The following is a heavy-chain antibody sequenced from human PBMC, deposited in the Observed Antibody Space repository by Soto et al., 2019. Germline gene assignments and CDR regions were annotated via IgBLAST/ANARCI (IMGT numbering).Heavy chain of an antibody. V-gene: IGHV3-30*18. D-gene: IGHD1-26*01. Sequence: GGSLRLSCAASGFTFSSYGMHWVRQAPGKGLEWVAVISYDGSNKYYADSVKGRFTISRDNSKNTLYLQMNSLRAEDTAVYYCAKGAYSGSFFDYWGQRTLGTVSS. CDR2: ISYDGSNK. J-gene: IGHJ4*02. CDR1: GFTFSSYG. CDR3: AKGAYSGSFFDY.